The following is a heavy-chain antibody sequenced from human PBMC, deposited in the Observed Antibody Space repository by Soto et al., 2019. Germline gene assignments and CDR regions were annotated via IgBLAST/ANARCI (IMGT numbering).Heavy chain of an antibody. CDR1: GGTFSSYT. J-gene: IGHJ6*02. V-gene: IGHV1-69*02. Sequence: SVKVSCKASGGTFSSYTISWVRQAPGQGLEWMGRIIPILGIANYAQKFQGRVTITADKSTSTAYMELSSLRSEDTAVYYCARFFWSGSNRASGGMDVWGQGTTVTVSS. CDR2: IIPILGIA. CDR3: ARFFWSGSNRASGGMDV. D-gene: IGHD3-3*01.